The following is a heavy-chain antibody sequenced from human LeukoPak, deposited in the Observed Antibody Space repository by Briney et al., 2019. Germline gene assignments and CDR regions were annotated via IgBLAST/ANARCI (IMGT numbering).Heavy chain of an antibody. CDR3: ARDGGYRGYDADC. V-gene: IGHV3-48*01. CDR2: ISDSGAM. CDR1: GFTFSTYS. D-gene: IGHD5-12*01. Sequence: GGSLRLSCAASGFTFSTYSMKWVRQAPGKGLEWVSYISDSGAMYYADPVRGRFTISRENAQNSLFLQMNSLRAEDTAVYYCARDGGYRGYDADCWGQGTLVTVSS. J-gene: IGHJ4*02.